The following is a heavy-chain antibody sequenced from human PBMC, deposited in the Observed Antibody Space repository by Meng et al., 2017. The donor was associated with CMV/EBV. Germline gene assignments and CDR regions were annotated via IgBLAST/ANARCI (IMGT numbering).Heavy chain of an antibody. CDR1: GGSFSSYA. D-gene: IGHD1-26*01. J-gene: IGHJ5*02. V-gene: IGHV1-69*10. CDR2: IIHILGIA. CDR3: ARESGSYSFDP. Sequence: SCKASGGSFSSYAISWVRQAPGQGLEWMGGIIHILGIANYAQKFKGRVTIAADKSTSTAYMELSSLRSEDTAVYYCARESGSYSFDPWGQGTLVTVSS.